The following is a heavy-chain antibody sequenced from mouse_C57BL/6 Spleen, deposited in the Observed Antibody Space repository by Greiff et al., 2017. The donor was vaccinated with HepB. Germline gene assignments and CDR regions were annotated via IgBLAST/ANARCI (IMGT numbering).Heavy chain of an antibody. Sequence: VKLMESGPELVKPGASVKISCKASGYAFSSSWMNWVKQRPGKGLEWIGRIYPGDGDTNYNGKFKGKATLTADKSSSTAYMQLSSLTSEDSAVYFCARLLLRRGYFDVWGTGTTVTVSS. CDR2: IYPGDGDT. D-gene: IGHD1-1*01. J-gene: IGHJ1*03. V-gene: IGHV1-82*01. CDR1: GYAFSSSW. CDR3: ARLLLRRGYFDV.